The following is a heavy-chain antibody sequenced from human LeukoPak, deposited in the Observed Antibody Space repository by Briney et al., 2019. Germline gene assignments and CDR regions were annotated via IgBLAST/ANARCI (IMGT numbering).Heavy chain of an antibody. Sequence: PGGSLRLSCAASGFTFSSYGMHWVRQAPGKGLEWVAFIRYDGSNKYYADSVKGRFTISRDNSKNTLYLQMNSLRAEDTAVYYCAKTSRPEYYYGSGNFDYWGQGTLVTVSS. CDR2: IRYDGSNK. J-gene: IGHJ4*02. CDR3: AKTSRPEYYYGSGNFDY. D-gene: IGHD3-10*01. CDR1: GFTFSSYG. V-gene: IGHV3-30*02.